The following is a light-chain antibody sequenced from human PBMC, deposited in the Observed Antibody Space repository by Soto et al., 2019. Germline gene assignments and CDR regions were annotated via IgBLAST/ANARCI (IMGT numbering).Light chain of an antibody. CDR2: GDN. V-gene: IGLV1-40*01. J-gene: IGLJ2*01. CDR3: QSYDNSLNHVV. CDR1: SSNIGSFYD. Sequence: VLTQPPSVSGAPGQRVTIPCTGSSSNIGSFYDVHWYQQLPGTVPKLLIYGDNNRPSGVPDRFSGSKSGTAASLAITGLQAEDEADYYCQSYDNSLNHVVFGGGTKVTVL.